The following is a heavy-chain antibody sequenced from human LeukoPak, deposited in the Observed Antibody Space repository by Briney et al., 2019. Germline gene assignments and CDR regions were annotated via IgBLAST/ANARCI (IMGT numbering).Heavy chain of an antibody. CDR3: AKDGNRNYDYVWGSYRYPTYYFDY. J-gene: IGHJ4*02. D-gene: IGHD3-16*02. CDR1: GFTFSSYG. CDR2: IRYDGSNK. V-gene: IGHV3-30*02. Sequence: PGGSLRLSRAASGFTFSSYGMHWVRQAPGKGLEWVAFIRYDGSNKYYADSVKGRFTISRDNSKNTLYLQMNSLRAEDTAVYYCAKDGNRNYDYVWGSYRYPTYYFDYWGQGTLVTVSS.